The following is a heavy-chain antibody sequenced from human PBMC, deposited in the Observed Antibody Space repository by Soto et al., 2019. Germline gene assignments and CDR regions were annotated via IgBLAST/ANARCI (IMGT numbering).Heavy chain of an antibody. CDR1: VGSMSSSSYY. CDR2: IYYSGST. Sequence: SETLSLTFTAPVGSMSSSSYYWGWIRQPPVTGMECVGSIYYSGSTYYNPSLKSRVTISVDTSKNQFSLKLSSVTAADTAVYYCERNRRGTMVRSGPYYYYGMDVWGQGTTLTDSS. D-gene: IGHD3-10*01. V-gene: IGHV4-39*01. CDR3: ERNRRGTMVRSGPYYYYGMDV. J-gene: IGHJ6*02.